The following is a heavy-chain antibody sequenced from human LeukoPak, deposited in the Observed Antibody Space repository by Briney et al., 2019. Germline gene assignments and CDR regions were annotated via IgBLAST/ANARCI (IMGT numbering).Heavy chain of an antibody. J-gene: IGHJ6*03. D-gene: IGHD2-2*03. CDR2: IIPIFGTA. V-gene: IGHV1-69*05. CDR3: ARGAPGYCSSTSCYYYYYYVDV. Sequence: SVKVSCKASGGTFSSYAISWVRQAPGQGLEWMGGIIPIFGTANYAQKFQGRVTITTDESTSTAYMELSSLRSEDTAVYYCARGAPGYCSSTSCYYYYYYVDVWGKGTTVTVSS. CDR1: GGTFSSYA.